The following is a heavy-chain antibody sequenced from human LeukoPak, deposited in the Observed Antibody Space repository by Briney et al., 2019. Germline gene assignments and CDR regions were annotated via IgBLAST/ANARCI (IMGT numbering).Heavy chain of an antibody. V-gene: IGHV4-39*07. CDR2: IYYSGST. CDR1: GGSISSSSYY. D-gene: IGHD3-22*01. J-gene: IGHJ4*02. Sequence: SEILSLTCTVSGGSISSSSYYWGWIRQPPGKGLEWIGSIYYSGSTYYNPSLKSRVTISVDTSKNQFSLKLSSVTAADTAVYYCARVIRIVTAQFDYWGQGTLVTVSS. CDR3: ARVIRIVTAQFDY.